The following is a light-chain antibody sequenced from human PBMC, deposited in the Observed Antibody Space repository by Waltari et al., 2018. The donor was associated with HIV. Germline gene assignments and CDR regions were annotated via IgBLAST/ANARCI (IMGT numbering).Light chain of an antibody. CDR1: QTISTN. V-gene: IGKV1-39*01. CDR2: AAS. J-gene: IGKJ1*01. Sequence: DIQMTQSPSSVSASVGDRVTITCRTSQTISTNLIWYQHKPGKAPKLLIYAASRLQSGVPSRFSGGGSGTDFTLTITSLQPEDFTTYYCQNSRTFGQGTKVE. CDR3: QNSRT.